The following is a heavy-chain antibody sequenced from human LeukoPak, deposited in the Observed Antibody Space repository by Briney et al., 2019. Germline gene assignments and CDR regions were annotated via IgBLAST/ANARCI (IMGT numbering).Heavy chain of an antibody. CDR2: ISAYNGNT. V-gene: IGHV1-18*04. D-gene: IGHD3-10*01. CDR1: GYTFTSYG. J-gene: IGHJ5*02. CDR3: ARDVDYYGSGSNWFDP. Sequence: GASVKVSCKASGYTFTSYGISWVRQAPGQGLEWMGWISAYNGNTNYAQKLQGRVTMTTDTSTSTAYMELRSLRSDDTAVYYCARDVDYYGSGSNWFDPWGQGTLVTVS.